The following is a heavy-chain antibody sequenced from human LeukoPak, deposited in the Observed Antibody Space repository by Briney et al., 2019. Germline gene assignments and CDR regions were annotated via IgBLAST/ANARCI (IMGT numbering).Heavy chain of an antibody. CDR1: GFTFSDYY. V-gene: IGHV3-11*01. J-gene: IGHJ4*02. Sequence: GGSVRLSCAASGFTFSDYYMSWIRQAPGKGLEWVSYISSSGSTIYYADSVKGRFTISRDNAKNSLYLQMNSLRAEDTAVYYCAKDAIPDYYFDYWGQGTLVTVSS. CDR3: AKDAIPDYYFDY. D-gene: IGHD2-2*01. CDR2: ISSSGSTI.